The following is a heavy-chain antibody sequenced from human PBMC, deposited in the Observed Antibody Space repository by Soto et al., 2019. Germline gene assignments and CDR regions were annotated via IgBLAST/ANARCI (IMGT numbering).Heavy chain of an antibody. J-gene: IGHJ4*02. CDR1: GGSFSGYY. D-gene: IGHD5-12*01. CDR2: INHSGST. V-gene: IGHV4-34*01. CDR3: ARRIRGYSGYDLLTQPRPFDY. Sequence: SETLSLTCAVYGGSFSGYYWSWIRQPPGKGLEWIGEINHSGSTNYNPSLKSRVTISVDTSKNQFSLKLSSVTAADTAVYYCARRIRGYSGYDLLTQPRPFDYWGQGTLVTVSS.